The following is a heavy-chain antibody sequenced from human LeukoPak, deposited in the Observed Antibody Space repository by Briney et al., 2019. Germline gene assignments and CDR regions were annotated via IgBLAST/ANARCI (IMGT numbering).Heavy chain of an antibody. D-gene: IGHD2-15*01. V-gene: IGHV1-24*01. Sequence: WASVKVSCKVSGYTLTELSMHWGRQAPGKGLEWMGGSDPEDGETIYAQKFQGRVTMTEDTSTDTAYMELSSLRSEDTAVYYCATDISAATGYWYFDLWGRGTLVTVSS. J-gene: IGHJ2*01. CDR2: SDPEDGET. CDR1: GYTLTELS. CDR3: ATDISAATGYWYFDL.